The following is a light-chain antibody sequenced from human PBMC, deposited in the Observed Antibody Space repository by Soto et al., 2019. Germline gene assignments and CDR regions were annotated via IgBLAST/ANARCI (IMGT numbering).Light chain of an antibody. CDR3: QHRRNGPLT. V-gene: IGKV3-11*01. Sequence: EIVLAQSTATLSLSPGERATLSCRASQSVGTFLAWYQHRPGQAPRLIILNASTRATGIPPRFSGSGSGTDFTLTISRLEPEDFAVYYCQHRRNGPLTFGGGTKVEIK. J-gene: IGKJ4*01. CDR1: QSVGTF. CDR2: NAS.